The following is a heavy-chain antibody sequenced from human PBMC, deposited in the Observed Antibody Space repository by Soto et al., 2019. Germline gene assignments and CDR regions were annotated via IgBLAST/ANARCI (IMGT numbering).Heavy chain of an antibody. CDR2: IYRDGRT. Sequence: SETLSLTCAVSGGSINSGDYSWNWIRQPPGKGLEWIGYIYRDGRTYYSPSLKSRATISVDTSKNQFSLKLSSVTAADTAVYYCARNYGLGAFDIWGQGTMVTVSS. CDR3: ARNYGLGAFDI. J-gene: IGHJ3*02. V-gene: IGHV4-30-2*02. D-gene: IGHD1-7*01. CDR1: GGSINSGDYS.